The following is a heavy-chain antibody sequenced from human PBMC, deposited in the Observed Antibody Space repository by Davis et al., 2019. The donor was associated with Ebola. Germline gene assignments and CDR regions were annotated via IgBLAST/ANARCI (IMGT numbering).Heavy chain of an antibody. CDR1: GGTFSSYA. Sequence: AASVKVSCKASGGTFSSYAISWVRQAPGQGLEWMGGIIPIFGTANYAQKFQGRVTITADESTSTAYMELSSLRSEDTAVYYCARGWDYLYYYYGMDVWGQGTTVTVSS. J-gene: IGHJ6*02. CDR2: IIPIFGTA. V-gene: IGHV1-69*13. CDR3: ARGWDYLYYYYGMDV. D-gene: IGHD1-7*01.